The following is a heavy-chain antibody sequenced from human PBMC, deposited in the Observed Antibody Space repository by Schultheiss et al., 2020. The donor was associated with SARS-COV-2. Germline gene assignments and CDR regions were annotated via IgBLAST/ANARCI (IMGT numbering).Heavy chain of an antibody. J-gene: IGHJ6*02. V-gene: IGHV3-15*01. CDR2: IKSKTDGGTT. D-gene: IGHD3-3*01. CDR1: GFTFSSYA. CDR3: ARDLPVLRFLEWLSDYYYYGMDV. Sequence: GGSLRLSCAASGFTFSSYAMSWVRQAPGKGLEWVGRIKSKTDGGTTDYAAPVKGRFTISRDDSKNTLYLQMNSLKTEDTAVYYCARDLPVLRFLEWLSDYYYYGMDVWGQGTTVTVSS.